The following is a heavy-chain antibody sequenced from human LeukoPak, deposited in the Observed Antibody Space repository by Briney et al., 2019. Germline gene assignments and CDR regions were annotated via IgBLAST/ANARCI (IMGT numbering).Heavy chain of an antibody. V-gene: IGHV3-11*04. J-gene: IGHJ4*02. CDR1: GFTFSDYY. D-gene: IGHD6-19*01. CDR2: ISSSGSTI. Sequence: GGSLRLSCAASGFTFSDYYMSWIRQAPGKGLEWVLYISSSGSTIYYADSVKGRFTISRDNAKNSLYLQMNSLRAEDTAVYYCARDLQSLAAGFDYWGQGTLVTVSS. CDR3: ARDLQSLAAGFDY.